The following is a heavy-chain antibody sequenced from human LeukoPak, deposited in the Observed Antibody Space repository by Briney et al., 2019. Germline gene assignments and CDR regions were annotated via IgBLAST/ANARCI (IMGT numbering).Heavy chain of an antibody. CDR1: GFTFVDYG. J-gene: IGHJ4*02. CDR2: INYNGGII. Sequence: PGGSLRLSCATSGFTFVDYGLSWVRRAPGKGLEWLCAINYNGGIIDYADSVKGRFTISRDNAKNSLYLRMDSLRAEDTALYYCARDRLGPSFSVSHFDLWGQGTLVTVSS. CDR3: ARDRLGPSFSVSHFDL. V-gene: IGHV3-20*04. D-gene: IGHD3-3*02.